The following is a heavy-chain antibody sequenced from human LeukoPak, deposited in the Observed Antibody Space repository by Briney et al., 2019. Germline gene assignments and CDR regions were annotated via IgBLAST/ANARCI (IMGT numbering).Heavy chain of an antibody. Sequence: GGSLRLSCAASGFTFSTYSVNWVRQAPGKGLEWVSYISSSSSTIYYADSVKGRFTISRDNANNSLFLQMNSLRDEDTAVYYCAKDDYGMDVWGQGTTVTVSS. CDR1: GFTFSTYS. CDR2: ISSSSSTI. V-gene: IGHV3-48*02. J-gene: IGHJ6*02. CDR3: AKDDYGMDV.